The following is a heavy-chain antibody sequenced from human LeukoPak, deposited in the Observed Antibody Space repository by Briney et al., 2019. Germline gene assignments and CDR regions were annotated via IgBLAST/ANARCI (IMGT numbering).Heavy chain of an antibody. J-gene: IGHJ6*02. Sequence: GGSLRLSCAASGFTFSNYGMHWVRQAPGKGLEWVAVISYDESDKYYADSVRGRFTISRDNSKNTLYLQMNSLRPEDTAVYYCAKGVVAATNAAYYGMDVWGQGTTVTVSS. CDR3: AKGVVAATNAAYYGMDV. CDR2: ISYDESDK. D-gene: IGHD2-15*01. V-gene: IGHV3-30*18. CDR1: GFTFSNYG.